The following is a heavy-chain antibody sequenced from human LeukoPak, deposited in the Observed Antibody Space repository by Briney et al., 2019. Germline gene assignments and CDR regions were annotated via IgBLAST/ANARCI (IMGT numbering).Heavy chain of an antibody. V-gene: IGHV1-69*06. J-gene: IGHJ4*02. CDR3: AGGRTDIVVVPATLRNYYFDY. CDR1: GGTFSSYA. D-gene: IGHD2-2*01. Sequence: ASVKVSCKASGGTFSSYAISWVRQAPGQGLEWMGGIIPIFGTADYAQKFQGRVTITADKATSTAYMELSSLRSEDTAVYYCAGGRTDIVVVPATLRNYYFDYWGQGTLVTVSS. CDR2: IIPIFGTA.